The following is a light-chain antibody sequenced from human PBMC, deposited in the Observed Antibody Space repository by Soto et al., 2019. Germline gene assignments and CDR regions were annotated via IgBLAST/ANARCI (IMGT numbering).Light chain of an antibody. CDR1: QGISSY. J-gene: IGKJ4*01. Sequence: AIRMTQSPSSFSASTGDRVTITCRASQGISSYLAWYQQKPGKAPKLLIYAAATLQRGAPSRFSASGSGTDFTLTISRLQSEDFATYYCQKYNSAPLTFGGGTKVEIK. CDR2: AAA. V-gene: IGKV1-8*01. CDR3: QKYNSAPLT.